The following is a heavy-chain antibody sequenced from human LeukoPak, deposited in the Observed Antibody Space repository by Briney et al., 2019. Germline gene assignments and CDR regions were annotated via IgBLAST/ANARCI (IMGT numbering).Heavy chain of an antibody. V-gene: IGHV3-23*01. D-gene: IGHD3-3*01. J-gene: IGHJ4*02. CDR1: GFTFSSYA. CDR2: ISGSGGST. CDR3: AKAGVTIFGVAYYFDY. Sequence: GGSLRLSCAASGFTFSSYAMSWVRQAPGKGLEWVSAISGSGGSTYYADSVKGRFTTSRDNSKNTLYLQMNSLRAEDTAVYYCAKAGVTIFGVAYYFDYWGQGTLVTVSS.